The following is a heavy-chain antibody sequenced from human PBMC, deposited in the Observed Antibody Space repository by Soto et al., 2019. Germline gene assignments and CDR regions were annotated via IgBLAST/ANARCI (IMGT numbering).Heavy chain of an antibody. CDR1: GFTFDDYG. D-gene: IGHD3-10*01. J-gene: IGHJ3*02. V-gene: IGHV3-20*01. CDR3: ARESGRVVWFGELNAFDI. CDR2: INWNGGST. Sequence: GGSLRLSCAASGFTFDDYGMSWVRQAPGKGLEWVSGINWNGGSTGYADSVKGRFTISRDNAKNSLYLQMNSLRAEDTALYHCARESGRVVWFGELNAFDIWGQGTMVTVSS.